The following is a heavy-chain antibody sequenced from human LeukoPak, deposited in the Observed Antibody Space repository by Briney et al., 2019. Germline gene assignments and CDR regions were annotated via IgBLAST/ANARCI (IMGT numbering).Heavy chain of an antibody. V-gene: IGHV4-59*01. J-gene: IGHJ2*01. CDR3: ARAGLLWYFDL. CDR1: GGSISSYY. CDR2: IYYSGST. Sequence: SETLSLTCTVSGGSISSYYWSWIRQPPGKGLEWIGYIYYSGSTNYNPSLKSRVTISVDTSKNQFSLKLSSVTAVDTAVYYCARAGLLWYFDLWGRGTLVTVSS.